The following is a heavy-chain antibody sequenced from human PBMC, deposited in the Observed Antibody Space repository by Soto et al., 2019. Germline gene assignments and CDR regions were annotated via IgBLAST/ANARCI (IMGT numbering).Heavy chain of an antibody. CDR3: ARGASGSPYPY. CDR2: IFHTGNT. CDR1: NGAFTGYY. D-gene: IGHD6-13*01. Sequence: QVHLQQWGAGLLKPSETLSLTCAVSNGAFTGYYWTWIRQPPGKGLEWIGEIFHTGNTNYNPSLRSRVTISQDISKNQFSLNLSSVTAADTAVYYCARGASGSPYPYWGQGTLVTVSS. V-gene: IGHV4-34*01. J-gene: IGHJ4*02.